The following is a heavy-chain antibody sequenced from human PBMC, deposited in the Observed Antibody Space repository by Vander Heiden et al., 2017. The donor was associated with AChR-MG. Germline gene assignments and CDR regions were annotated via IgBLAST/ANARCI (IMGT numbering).Heavy chain of an antibody. CDR1: DFTFSSYA. CDR2: ISGSGGST. V-gene: IGHV3-23*01. CDR3: AKDHRVATGY. J-gene: IGHJ4*02. Sequence: EVQLFESGGGLVQPGGSLRLSCAASDFTFSSYAMSWVRQAPGKGVEWISAISGSGGSTYNADSVKGRFTISRENSKNTLYLQMNSVRAEDTAVYYCAKDHRVATGYWCQGTLVTVSS.